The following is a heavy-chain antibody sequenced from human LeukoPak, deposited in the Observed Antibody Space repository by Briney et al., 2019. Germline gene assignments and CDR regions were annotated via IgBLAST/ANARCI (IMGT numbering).Heavy chain of an antibody. Sequence: GGSLRLSCAASGFPFSSFWMHWVRQSPGKGLVWVSRIKGDGNDITYADSVRGRFSISRDNAKNTLYLQLNSLRAEDTAVYYCAREDYSNYAPYFDYWGQGTLVTVSS. CDR1: GFPFSSFW. J-gene: IGHJ4*02. V-gene: IGHV3-74*01. CDR2: IKGDGNDI. CDR3: AREDYSNYAPYFDY. D-gene: IGHD4-11*01.